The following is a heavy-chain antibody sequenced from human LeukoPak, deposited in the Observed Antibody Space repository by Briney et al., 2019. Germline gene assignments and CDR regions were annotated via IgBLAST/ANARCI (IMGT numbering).Heavy chain of an antibody. Sequence: GGSRRLSCAASGFTFSSYAMSWVRQAPGKGLEGVSVISGNGGRTYYADSVKGRFTISRDNSKNTLYLQMNSLRAEDTAVYYCAKVRDLDTVLGRFDNWGQGTLVTVSS. D-gene: IGHD5-18*01. CDR3: AKVRDLDTVLGRFDN. CDR2: ISGNGGRT. CDR1: GFTFSSYA. V-gene: IGHV3-23*01. J-gene: IGHJ5*02.